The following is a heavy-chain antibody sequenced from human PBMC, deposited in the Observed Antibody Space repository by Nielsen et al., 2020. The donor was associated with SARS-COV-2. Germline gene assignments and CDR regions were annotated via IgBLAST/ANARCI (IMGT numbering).Heavy chain of an antibody. CDR1: GFTFSIYA. Sequence: GESLKISCSASGFTFSIYAMSWVRQAPGKGLEYVSAVSSDGDTTYYADSVRGRFTISRDNSRNTLYLQMSSLRTEDTAVYYCVRGGGVVDFWGQGTLVTVSS. J-gene: IGHJ4*02. CDR3: VRGGGVVDF. CDR2: VSSDGDTT. D-gene: IGHD2-8*02. V-gene: IGHV3-64D*06.